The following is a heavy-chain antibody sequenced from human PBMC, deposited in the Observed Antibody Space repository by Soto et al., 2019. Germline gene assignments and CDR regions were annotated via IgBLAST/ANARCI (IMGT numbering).Heavy chain of an antibody. CDR3: ARNEXVEDIVLMVYHPAWFDP. CDR2: IYYSGST. CDR1: GGSISSYY. J-gene: IGHJ5*02. V-gene: IGHV4-59*01. D-gene: IGHD2-8*01. Sequence: SETLSLTCTVSGGSISSYYWSWIRQPPGKGLEWIGYIYYSGSTNYNPSLKSRVTISVDTSKNQFSLKLSSVTAADTAVYYCARNEXVEDIVLMVYHPAWFDPWGQGTLVTVSS.